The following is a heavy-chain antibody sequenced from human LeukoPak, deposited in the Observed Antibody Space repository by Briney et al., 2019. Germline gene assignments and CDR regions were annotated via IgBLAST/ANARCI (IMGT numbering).Heavy chain of an antibody. J-gene: IGHJ4*02. CDR2: IYYSGST. CDR1: GGSISSSSYY. Sequence: SETLSLTCTVSGGSISSSSYYWGWIRQPPGKGLEWIGSIYYSGSTYYNSSLKSRVTISIDTSKNQFSLKLSSVTAADTAMYYCARDPDWGTVDYWGQGTLVTVSS. CDR3: ARDPDWGTVDY. D-gene: IGHD7-27*01. V-gene: IGHV4-39*07.